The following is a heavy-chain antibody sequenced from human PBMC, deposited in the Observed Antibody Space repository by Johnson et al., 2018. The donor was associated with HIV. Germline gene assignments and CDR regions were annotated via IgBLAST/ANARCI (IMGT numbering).Heavy chain of an antibody. V-gene: IGHV3-7*05. CDR2: LKLYGCER. D-gene: IGHD2-8*02. CDR1: GFPFTLYS. J-gene: IGHJ3*02. CDR3: VRDTEREAFDI. Sequence: VQLVVSAGGLVQPGRSLIPSCEASGFPFTLYSTIWVSQAPAKGPEWVANLKLYGCERYYVDSVKGRFTISRDNAKNSLYLQMSSLRAEDTAVYYCVRDTEREAFDIWGQGTMVNVSS.